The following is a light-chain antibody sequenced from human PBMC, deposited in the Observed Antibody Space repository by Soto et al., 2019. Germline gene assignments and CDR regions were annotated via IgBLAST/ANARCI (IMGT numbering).Light chain of an antibody. CDR2: DDS. Sequence: SYELTQPPSVSVAPGQTARITCGGNNIGSKSVHWYQQRPGQAPLLVVYDDSDRPSGIPERFSGSNSGNTATLTISRVEAGDEADYSCQVWDTTSDHSWVFGGGTQLTVL. CDR3: QVWDTTSDHSWV. V-gene: IGLV3-21*02. CDR1: NIGSKS. J-gene: IGLJ3*02.